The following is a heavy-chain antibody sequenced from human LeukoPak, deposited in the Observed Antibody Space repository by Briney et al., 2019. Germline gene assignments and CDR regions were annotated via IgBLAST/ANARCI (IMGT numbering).Heavy chain of an antibody. CDR3: AKDHSSSYVDY. D-gene: IGHD6-6*01. V-gene: IGHV3-30*18. J-gene: IGHJ4*02. CDR1: GFTFSSYG. CDR2: ISYDGSNK. Sequence: GGSLRLSRAASGFTFSSYGMHWVRQAPGKGLEWVAVISYDGSNKYYADSVKGRFTISRDNSKNTLYLQMNSLRAEDTAVYYCAKDHSSSYVDYWGQGTLVTVSS.